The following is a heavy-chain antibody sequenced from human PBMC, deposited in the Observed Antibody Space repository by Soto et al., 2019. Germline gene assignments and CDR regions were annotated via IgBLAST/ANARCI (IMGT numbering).Heavy chain of an antibody. J-gene: IGHJ6*02. Sequence: QVQLVQSGAEVKKPGASVKVSCKASGYTFTSYGISWVRQAPGQGLEWMGWISAYNDNTNYAQKLQGRVTMTTDTSTSTAYMELRRLRSDDTAVYYCARVGGSYRPLDYDCMDVWGQGTTVTVSS. CDR2: ISAYNDNT. D-gene: IGHD1-26*01. V-gene: IGHV1-18*04. CDR1: GYTFTSYG. CDR3: ARVGGSYRPLDYDCMDV.